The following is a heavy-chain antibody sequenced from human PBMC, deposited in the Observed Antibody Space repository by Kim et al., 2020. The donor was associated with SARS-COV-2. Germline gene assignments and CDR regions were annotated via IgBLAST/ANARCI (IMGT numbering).Heavy chain of an antibody. J-gene: IGHJ5*02. CDR2: IYYSGST. V-gene: IGHV4-39*01. CDR1: GGSISSSSYY. CDR3: ARTRITMVRGVSNWFDP. Sequence: SETLSLTCTVSGGSISSSSYYWGWIRQPPGKGLEWIGSIYYSGSTYYNPSLKSRVTISVDTSKNQFSLKLSSVTAADTAVYYCARTRITMVRGVSNWFDPWGQGTLVTVSS. D-gene: IGHD3-10*01.